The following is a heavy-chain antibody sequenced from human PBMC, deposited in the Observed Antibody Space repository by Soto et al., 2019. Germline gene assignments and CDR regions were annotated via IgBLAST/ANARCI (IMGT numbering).Heavy chain of an antibody. CDR3: ARWSLVRGGGNYYHGMDV. Sequence: QVQLVESGGGVVQPGRSLRLSCAASGFTFSSYAMHWVRQAPGKGLEWVAVISYDGSNKYYADSVKGRFTISRDNSKNTRYLQMNSLRAEDTAVYYCARWSLVRGGGNYYHGMDVWGQGTTVTVSS. J-gene: IGHJ6*02. CDR1: GFTFSSYA. CDR2: ISYDGSNK. D-gene: IGHD3-10*01. V-gene: IGHV3-30-3*01.